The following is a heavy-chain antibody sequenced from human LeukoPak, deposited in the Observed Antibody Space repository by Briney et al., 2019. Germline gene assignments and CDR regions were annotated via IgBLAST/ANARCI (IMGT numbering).Heavy chain of an antibody. V-gene: IGHV5-51*01. J-gene: IGHJ6*02. CDR3: ARRKGYGDYFWGMDV. CDR2: IYPGDPDT. Sequence: GESLKISCKGSGYSFTSYWIGWVRQMPGKGLEWMGIIYPGDPDTRYSPSFQGQVTISADMSISTAYLQWSSLKASDTAMYYCARRKGYGDYFWGMDVWGQGTTVTVSS. D-gene: IGHD4-17*01. CDR1: GYSFTSYW.